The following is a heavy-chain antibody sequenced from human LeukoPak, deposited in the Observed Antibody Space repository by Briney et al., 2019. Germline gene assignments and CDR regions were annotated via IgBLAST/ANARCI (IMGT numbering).Heavy chain of an antibody. V-gene: IGHV4-61*02. J-gene: IGHJ4*02. CDR3: AREGGLRFLEWLWFFDY. D-gene: IGHD3-3*01. CDR1: GGSISSGSYY. Sequence: PSQTLSLTCTVSGGSISSGSYYWSWIRQPAGKGLEWIGRIYTSGSTNYNPSLKSRVTISVDTSKNQFSLKLSSVTAADTAVYYCAREGGLRFLEWLWFFDYWGQGTLVTVSS. CDR2: IYTSGST.